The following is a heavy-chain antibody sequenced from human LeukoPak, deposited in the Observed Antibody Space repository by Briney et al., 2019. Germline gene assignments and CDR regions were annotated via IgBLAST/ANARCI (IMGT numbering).Heavy chain of an antibody. D-gene: IGHD3-3*01. V-gene: IGHV3-23*01. CDR1: RFTFSSYA. CDR2: ISGSGGTT. J-gene: IGHJ4*02. CDR3: AKGEAYDFWSGLFDY. Sequence: GGSLRLSCAASRFTFSSYAMSWVRQAPGKGLEWVTGISGSGGTTFSADSVRGRFTISRDNSKNTLYLQMNSLRAEDTAVYYCAKGEAYDFWSGLFDYWGQGTLVTVSS.